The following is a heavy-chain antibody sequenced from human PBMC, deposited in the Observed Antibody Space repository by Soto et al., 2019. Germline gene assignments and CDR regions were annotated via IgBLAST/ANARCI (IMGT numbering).Heavy chain of an antibody. CDR3: TREGGSGYYYVYWYFDL. D-gene: IGHD3-22*01. J-gene: IGHJ2*01. CDR2: IRSKAYGGTT. V-gene: IGHV3-49*04. CDR1: GFTFGDYA. Sequence: GGSLRLSCTASGFTFGDYAMSWVRQAPGKGLEWVGFIRSKAYGGTTEYAASVKGRFTISRDDSKSIAYLQMNSLKTEDTAVYYCTREGGSGYYYVYWYFDLWGRGTLVTVSS.